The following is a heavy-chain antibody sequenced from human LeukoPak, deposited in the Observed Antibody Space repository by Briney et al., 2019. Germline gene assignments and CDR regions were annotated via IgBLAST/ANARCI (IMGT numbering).Heavy chain of an antibody. D-gene: IGHD4-17*01. Sequence: GASVKVSCKASGYTFTSYDINWVRQATGQGLERMGWISAYNGNTNYAQKLQGRVTMTTDTSTSTAYMELRSLRSDDTAVYYCARDSGDNLDYWGQGTLVTVSS. V-gene: IGHV1-18*01. CDR3: ARDSGDNLDY. CDR2: ISAYNGNT. J-gene: IGHJ4*02. CDR1: GYTFTSYD.